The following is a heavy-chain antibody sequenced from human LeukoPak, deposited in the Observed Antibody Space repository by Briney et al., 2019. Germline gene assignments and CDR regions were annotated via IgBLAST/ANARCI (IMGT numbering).Heavy chain of an antibody. CDR2: ISSSSSYI. D-gene: IGHD6-19*01. J-gene: IGHJ4*02. CDR3: VAGNGWLGDY. V-gene: IGHV3-21*01. Sequence: GGSLRLSCAASGFTFSSYEMNWVRQAPGKGLEWVSSISSSSSYIYYADSVEGRFTISRDNAKNSLFLQMHSLRAEDTAVYYCVAGNGWLGDYWGQGTLVTVSS. CDR1: GFTFSSYE.